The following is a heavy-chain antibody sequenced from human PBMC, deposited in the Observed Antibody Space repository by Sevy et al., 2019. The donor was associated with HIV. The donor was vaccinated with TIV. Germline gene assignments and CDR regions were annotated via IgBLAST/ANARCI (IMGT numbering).Heavy chain of an antibody. CDR1: GFTFNSYT. Sequence: LSLTCAASGFTFNSYTMNWVRQAPGKGLEWVSSITSGSTYIYYADSVKGRFTISRDNAKNSLYLQMNGLRAEETAVYYCARDGGCSSTSCLLYFDYWGQGSLVTVSS. CDR2: ITSGSTYI. CDR3: ARDGGCSSTSCLLYFDY. D-gene: IGHD2-2*01. J-gene: IGHJ4*02. V-gene: IGHV3-21*01.